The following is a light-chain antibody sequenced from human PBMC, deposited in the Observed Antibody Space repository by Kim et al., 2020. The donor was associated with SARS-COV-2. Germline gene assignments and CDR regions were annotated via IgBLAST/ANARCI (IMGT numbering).Light chain of an antibody. J-gene: IGLJ2*01. Sequence: LTQPPSVSGAPGQRVTISCTGSSSNIGAGYDVHWYQQLPGTAPKLLIYGNSNRPSGVPDRFSGSKSGTSASLAITGLQAEDEADYYCQSYDSSLSVVFGGGTQLTVL. V-gene: IGLV1-40*01. CDR3: QSYDSSLSVV. CDR2: GNS. CDR1: SSNIGAGYD.